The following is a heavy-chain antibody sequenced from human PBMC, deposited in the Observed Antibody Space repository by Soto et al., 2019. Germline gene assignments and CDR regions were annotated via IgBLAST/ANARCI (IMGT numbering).Heavy chain of an antibody. D-gene: IGHD6-6*01. CDR2: LNPDNGGT. CDR3: AREVGKVGYSSSSCDY. V-gene: IGHV1-2*02. J-gene: IGHJ4*02. CDR1: GYTFTGHY. Sequence: QVQLVQSGAEVKKPGASLKVSCQASGYTFTGHYMYWVRQAPGPGPERMRWLNPDNGGTSYGQKFQGRVTMTTDTSINTAYMELSRLRSDDTAVYYCAREVGKVGYSSSSCDYWGQGSLVTVS.